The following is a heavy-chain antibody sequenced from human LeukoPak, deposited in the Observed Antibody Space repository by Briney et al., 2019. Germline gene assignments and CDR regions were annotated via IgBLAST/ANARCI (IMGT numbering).Heavy chain of an antibody. Sequence: HTGGSLRLSCAASGFTFSSYAMSWVRQAPGKGLEWVSAISGSGGSTYYADSVKGRFTISRDNSKNTLYLQMNSLRAEDTAVYYCAKDLLSGVSIAVAGTIDYWGQGTLVTVSS. CDR3: AKDLLSGVSIAVAGTIDY. V-gene: IGHV3-23*01. D-gene: IGHD6-19*01. J-gene: IGHJ4*02. CDR1: GFTFSSYA. CDR2: ISGSGGST.